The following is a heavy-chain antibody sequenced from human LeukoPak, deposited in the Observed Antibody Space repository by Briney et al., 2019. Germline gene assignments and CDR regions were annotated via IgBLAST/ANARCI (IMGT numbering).Heavy chain of an antibody. CDR2: ISSSGSTI. Sequence: GGSLRLSCAASGFTFSDYYMSWIRQAPGKGLEWVSYISSSGSTIYYADSVKGRFTISRDNAKNSLYLQMNSLRAEDTAVYYCTRDLRRFLEWLRDPWGQGTLVTVSS. CDR1: GFTFSDYY. J-gene: IGHJ5*02. D-gene: IGHD3-3*01. CDR3: TRDLRRFLEWLRDP. V-gene: IGHV3-11*01.